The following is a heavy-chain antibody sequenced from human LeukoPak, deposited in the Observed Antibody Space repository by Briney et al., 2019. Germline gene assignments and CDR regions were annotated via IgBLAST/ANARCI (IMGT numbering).Heavy chain of an antibody. Sequence: GGSLRLSCAASGFTFSSYSMNWVRQAPGKELEWVSSISSSSSYIYYADSVKGRFTISRDNAKNSLYLQMNSLRAEDTAVYYCARGSRRNYYGSGSYFDYWGQGTLVTVSS. CDR3: ARGSRRNYYGSGSYFDY. J-gene: IGHJ4*02. CDR2: ISSSSSYI. CDR1: GFTFSSYS. D-gene: IGHD3-10*01. V-gene: IGHV3-21*01.